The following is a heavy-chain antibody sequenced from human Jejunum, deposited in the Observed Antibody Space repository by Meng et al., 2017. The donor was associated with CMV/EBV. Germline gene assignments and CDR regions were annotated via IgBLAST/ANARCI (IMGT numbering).Heavy chain of an antibody. CDR2: ISYNGDST. CDR3: ARESPNGSYDY. V-gene: IGHV3-64*02. Sequence: ATSGFTFSTYSMSWVRQAPGKGLEWVSSISYNGDSTYYADSVKGRFTISRDNSKDTLFLQMGSLRTEDMAVYYCARESPNGSYDYWGQGTLVTVSS. D-gene: IGHD1-26*01. J-gene: IGHJ4*02. CDR1: GFTFSTYS.